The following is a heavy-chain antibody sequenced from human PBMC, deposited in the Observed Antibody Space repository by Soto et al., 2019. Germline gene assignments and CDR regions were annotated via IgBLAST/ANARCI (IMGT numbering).Heavy chain of an antibody. Sequence: PWGSLRISCASSVFSFRIYAMSWVRQAPGKGLEWVSAISRSGGTTYYADSVKGRFTISRDNSKNTLYLQMNSLRAEDTAVYYCARQLNRAWFDPWGQGTMVTVSS. CDR1: VFSFRIYA. D-gene: IGHD5-18*01. CDR3: ARQLNRAWFDP. J-gene: IGHJ5*02. V-gene: IGHV3-23*01. CDR2: ISRSGGTT.